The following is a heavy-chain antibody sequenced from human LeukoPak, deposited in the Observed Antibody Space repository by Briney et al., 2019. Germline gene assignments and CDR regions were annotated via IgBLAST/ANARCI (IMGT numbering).Heavy chain of an antibody. J-gene: IGHJ6*02. CDR3: AAAYFGMDQYYYGMDV. CDR2: ISVIGGST. D-gene: IGHD3-3*01. V-gene: IGHV3-23*01. Sequence: PGGSLRLSCAASGFTFSNYAMSWVRQAPGKGLEWVSAISVIGGSTYYADSVRGRFTISRDNSKNTLYLQMNSLRAEDTAVYYCAAAYFGMDQYYYGMDVWGQGTTVTVSS. CDR1: GFTFSNYA.